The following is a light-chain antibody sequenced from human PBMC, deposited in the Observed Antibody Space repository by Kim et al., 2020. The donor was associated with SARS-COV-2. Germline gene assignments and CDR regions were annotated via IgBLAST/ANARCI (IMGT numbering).Light chain of an antibody. CDR3: SSYAGSNNVL. Sequence: SVAISCTGTSSDVGAYNYVSWYQQHPGKAPKLMIYELDKRPSGVPDRFSGSKSGNTASLTVSGLQAEDEADYYCSSYAGSNNVLFGGGTQLTVL. CDR1: SSDVGAYNY. V-gene: IGLV2-8*01. CDR2: ELD. J-gene: IGLJ2*01.